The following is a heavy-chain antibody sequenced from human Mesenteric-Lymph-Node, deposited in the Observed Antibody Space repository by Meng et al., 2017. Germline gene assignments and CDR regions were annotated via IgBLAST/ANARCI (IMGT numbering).Heavy chain of an antibody. CDR3: ARDKRITMGRGVIWDYGELDY. CDR1: GYTFTGYY. CDR2: INPNSGGT. J-gene: IGHJ4*02. V-gene: IGHV1-2*02. D-gene: IGHD3-10*01. Sequence: ASVKVSCKASGYTFTGYYMHWVRQAPGQGLEWMGWINPNSGGTNYAQKFQGRVTMTRDTSISTAYMELSRLRSDDTAVYYCARDKRITMGRGVIWDYGELDYWGQGTLVTVSS.